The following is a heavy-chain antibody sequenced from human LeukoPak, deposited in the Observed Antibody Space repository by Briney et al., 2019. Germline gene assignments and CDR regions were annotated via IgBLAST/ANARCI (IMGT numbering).Heavy chain of an antibody. D-gene: IGHD3-9*01. J-gene: IGHJ4*02. V-gene: IGHV1-18*01. Sequence: GASVKVSCKASGYTFTSYGISWVRQAPGQGLEWMGWISAYNGNTNYAQKLQGRVTMTTDTSTSTAYMGLRSLRSDDTAVYYCARKGYDILTGEIDYWGQGTLVTVSS. CDR1: GYTFTSYG. CDR2: ISAYNGNT. CDR3: ARKGYDILTGEIDY.